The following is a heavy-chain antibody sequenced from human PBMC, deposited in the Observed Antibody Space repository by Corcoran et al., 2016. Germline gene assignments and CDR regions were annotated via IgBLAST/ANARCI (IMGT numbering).Heavy chain of an antibody. Sequence: QVQLVESGGGVVQPGRSLRLSCAASGFTFSSYGMHWVRQAPGKGLEWVAVISYDGSNKYYADSVKGRFTISRDNSKNTLYLQMNSLRAEDTAVYYCAKEAGEVYHYYYGMDVWGQGTTVTVSS. J-gene: IGHJ6*02. CDR2: ISYDGSNK. D-gene: IGHD3-16*01. CDR3: AKEAGEVYHYYYGMDV. V-gene: IGHV3-30*18. CDR1: GFTFSSYG.